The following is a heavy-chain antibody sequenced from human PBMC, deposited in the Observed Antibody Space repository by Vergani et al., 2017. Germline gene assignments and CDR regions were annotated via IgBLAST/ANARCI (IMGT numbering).Heavy chain of an antibody. CDR3: AREKLGSYWYFDL. J-gene: IGHJ2*01. CDR1: GFTFSSYS. Sequence: VQLVESGGGLVQPGRSLRLSCAASGFTFSSYSMNWVRQAPGKGLEWVAVIWYDGSNKYYADSVKGRFTISRDNSKNTLYLQMNSLRAEDTAVYYCAREKLGSYWYFDLWGRGTLVTVSS. D-gene: IGHD6-6*01. V-gene: IGHV3-33*08. CDR2: IWYDGSNK.